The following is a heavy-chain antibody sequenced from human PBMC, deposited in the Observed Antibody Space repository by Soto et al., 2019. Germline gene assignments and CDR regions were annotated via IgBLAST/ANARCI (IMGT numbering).Heavy chain of an antibody. V-gene: IGHV3-33*01. CDR3: ARGWELSDAFDI. CDR2: IWYDGSNK. Sequence: QVQLVESGGGVVQPGRSLRLSCAASGFTFSSYGMHWVRQAPGKGLEWVAVIWYDGSNKYYADFVKGRFTISRDNSKNTLYLQMNSLRAEDTAVYYCARGWELSDAFDIWGQGTMVTVSS. CDR1: GFTFSSYG. D-gene: IGHD1-26*01. J-gene: IGHJ3*02.